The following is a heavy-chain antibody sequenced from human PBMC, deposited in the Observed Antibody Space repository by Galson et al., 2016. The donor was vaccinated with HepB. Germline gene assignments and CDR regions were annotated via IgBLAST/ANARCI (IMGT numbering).Heavy chain of an antibody. D-gene: IGHD2-2*02. Sequence: SVKVSCKASGDTFSTYTINWVRQAPGQGLEWMGRIIPIFDTTNYAQKFQDRVTITADKSTSTAYMELGSLRSEDTAVYYCAREGEGYCSSNSCYIWFDSWGQGTLVTVSS. V-gene: IGHV1-69*08. CDR2: IIPIFDTT. CDR3: AREGEGYCSSNSCYIWFDS. CDR1: GDTFSTYT. J-gene: IGHJ5*01.